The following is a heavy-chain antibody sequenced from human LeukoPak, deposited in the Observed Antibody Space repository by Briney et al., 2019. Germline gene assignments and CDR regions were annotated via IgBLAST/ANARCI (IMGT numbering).Heavy chain of an antibody. CDR1: GFTFSNYD. J-gene: IGHJ4*02. D-gene: IGHD2-21*02. V-gene: IGHV3-13*01. Sequence: GGSLRLSFAASGFTFSNYDMHWVRQAAGKGLEWVSAIGTLGDTHYLDSVKGRFIISRENAKNTLYLQMNSLRGGDTAVYYCARIGAPDHCGGDCYSGDYWGQGTLVTVSS. CDR3: ARIGAPDHCGGDCYSGDY. CDR2: IGTLGDT.